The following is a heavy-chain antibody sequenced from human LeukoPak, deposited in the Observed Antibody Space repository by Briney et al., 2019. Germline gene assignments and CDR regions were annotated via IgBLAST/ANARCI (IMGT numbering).Heavy chain of an antibody. J-gene: IGHJ4*02. Sequence: GGSLRLSCAAPVFTLSIDNIRGVRQAPGKGLKWVSVIYTAGSTYYTDSVKGRFTISRDNSKNTLYLQMNSLRVGDTAVYYCAKSFGYSRSWFDNWGQGTLVTVSS. V-gene: IGHV3-66*01. CDR2: IYTAGST. CDR3: AKSFGYSRSWFDN. D-gene: IGHD6-13*01. CDR1: VFTLSIDN.